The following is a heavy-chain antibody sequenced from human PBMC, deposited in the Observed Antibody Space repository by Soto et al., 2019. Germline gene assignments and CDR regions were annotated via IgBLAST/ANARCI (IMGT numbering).Heavy chain of an antibody. D-gene: IGHD2-2*01. CDR3: ARDRGPHCSSTSCYDAFDI. Sequence: ASVKVSCKASGGTFSSYAISWVRQAPGQGLEWMGGIIPIFGTANYAQKFQGRVTITADESTSTAYMELSSLRSEDKAVYYCARDRGPHCSSTSCYDAFDIWGQGTMVTVSS. CDR1: GGTFSSYA. J-gene: IGHJ3*02. CDR2: IIPIFGTA. V-gene: IGHV1-69*13.